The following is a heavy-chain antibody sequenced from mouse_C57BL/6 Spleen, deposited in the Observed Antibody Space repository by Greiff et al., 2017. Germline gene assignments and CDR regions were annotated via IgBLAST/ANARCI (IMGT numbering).Heavy chain of an antibody. V-gene: IGHV1-5*01. CDR1: GYTFTSYW. CDR2: IYPGNSDT. J-gene: IGHJ3*01. Sequence: EVQLQQSGTVLARPGASVKMSRKTSGYTFTSYWMHWVKQRPGQGLEWIGAIYPGNSDTSYNQKFKGKAKLTAVTSASTAYMELSSLTNEDSAVYYCTRSGHSNPAWFAYWGQGTLVTVSA. D-gene: IGHD2-5*01. CDR3: TRSGHSNPAWFAY.